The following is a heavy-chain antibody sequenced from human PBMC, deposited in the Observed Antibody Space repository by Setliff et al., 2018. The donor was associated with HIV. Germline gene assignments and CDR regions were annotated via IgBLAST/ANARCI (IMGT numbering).Heavy chain of an antibody. CDR2: IYYNGNT. CDR3: AREIYGGNSRPFDY. Sequence: SETLSLTCTVSGGSITGYFWNWIRQSPGKGLEWIGYIYYNGNTNYNPTLNSRCTISVDTSKNQFSLKLTSVTAADTAVYYCAREIYGGNSRPFDYWGQGTQVTVSS. D-gene: IGHD4-17*01. J-gene: IGHJ4*02. CDR1: GGSITGYF. V-gene: IGHV4-59*01.